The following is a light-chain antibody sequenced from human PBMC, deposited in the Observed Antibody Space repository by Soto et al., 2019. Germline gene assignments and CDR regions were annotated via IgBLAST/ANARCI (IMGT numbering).Light chain of an antibody. CDR2: SSS. V-gene: IGKV1-17*02. CDR3: QQHNSYPFT. CDR1: QGIRND. Sequence: DIQMTQSPSSLSASVGDRVTITCRASQGIRNDLGWYQQKPGKAPKGLIYSSSSLQSGVPSRFSASGSGTVFSLTVSKLYPKEVATLSCQQHNSYPFTFSPGTQVDI. J-gene: IGKJ3*01.